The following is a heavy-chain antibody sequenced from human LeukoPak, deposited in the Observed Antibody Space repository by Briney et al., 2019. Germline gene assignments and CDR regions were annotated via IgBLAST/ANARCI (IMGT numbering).Heavy chain of an antibody. V-gene: IGHV3-66*01. CDR2: IYSGGST. D-gene: IGHD3-3*01. Sequence: GGSLRLSCAASGFTVNSNYMSWVRQAPGKGLEWVSVIYSGGSTYYADSVKGRFTISRDNSKNTLYLQMNSLRAEDTAVYYCAREGRTYYDFWSGSAYGMDVWGQGTTVTVSS. J-gene: IGHJ6*02. CDR3: AREGRTYYDFWSGSAYGMDV. CDR1: GFTVNSNY.